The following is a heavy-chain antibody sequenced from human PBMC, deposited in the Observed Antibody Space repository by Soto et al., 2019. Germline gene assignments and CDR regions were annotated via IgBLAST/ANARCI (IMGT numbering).Heavy chain of an antibody. CDR2: IKQDGSEK. Sequence: GESLKISCAASGFTFSSYWMSWVRQAPGKGLEWVANIKQDGSEKYYVDSVKGRFTISRDNAKNSLYLQMNSLRAEDTAVYYCARLTGELDAFDIWGQGTMVTVSS. V-gene: IGHV3-7*01. D-gene: IGHD7-27*01. J-gene: IGHJ3*02. CDR3: ARLTGELDAFDI. CDR1: GFTFSSYW.